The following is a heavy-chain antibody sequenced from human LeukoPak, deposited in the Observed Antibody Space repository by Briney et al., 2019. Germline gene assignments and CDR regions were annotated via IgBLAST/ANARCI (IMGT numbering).Heavy chain of an antibody. CDR3: ARDKGDYYYYYMDV. Sequence: GGSLRLSCAGSGFTFSGYSMHWVRQAPGKGLEWVAYISTSGSSAYYTDSVQGRFTISRDNAKNSLYLQTNTLRAEDTAVYYCARDKGDYYYYYMDVWGKGTTVTVSS. CDR1: GFTFSGYS. CDR2: ISTSGSSA. V-gene: IGHV3-48*01. J-gene: IGHJ6*03. D-gene: IGHD3-10*01.